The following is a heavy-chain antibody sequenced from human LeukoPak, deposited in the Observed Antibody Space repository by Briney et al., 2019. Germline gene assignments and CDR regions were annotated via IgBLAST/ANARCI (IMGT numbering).Heavy chain of an antibody. CDR3: ASEQKNTYGPLGY. CDR2: ISYDGSNK. V-gene: IGHV3-30*03. D-gene: IGHD3-10*01. Sequence: PGRSLRLSCAASGFTFSSYGMHWVRQAPGKGLKWVAVISYDGSNKYYADSVKGRFTISRDNSKNTLNLQMNSLRPEDTAIYYCASEQKNTYGPLGYWGQGTLVTVSS. CDR1: GFTFSSYG. J-gene: IGHJ4*02.